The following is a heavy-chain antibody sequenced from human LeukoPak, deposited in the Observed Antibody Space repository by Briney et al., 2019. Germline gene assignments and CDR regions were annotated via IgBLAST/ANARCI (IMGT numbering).Heavy chain of an antibody. V-gene: IGHV3-30-3*01. Sequence: GGSLRLSCAASGITVSTNFMSWVRQAPGKGLEWVAVISYDGSNKYYADSVKGRFTISRDNSKNTLYLQMNSLRAEDTAVYYCARAASYYDFWSGYYTDYFDYWGQGTLVTVSS. J-gene: IGHJ4*02. D-gene: IGHD3-3*01. CDR3: ARAASYYDFWSGYYTDYFDY. CDR2: ISYDGSNK. CDR1: GITVSTNF.